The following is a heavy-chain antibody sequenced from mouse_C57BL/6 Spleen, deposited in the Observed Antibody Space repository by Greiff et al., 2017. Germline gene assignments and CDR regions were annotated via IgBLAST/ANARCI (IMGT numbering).Heavy chain of an antibody. V-gene: IGHV1-15*01. CDR2: IDPETGGT. CDR1: GYTFTDYE. J-gene: IGHJ3*01. Sequence: VQLQQSGAELVRPGASVTLSCKASGYTFTDYEMHWVKQTPVHGLEWIGAIDPETGGTAYNQKFKGKAILTADKSSSTAYMELRSLTSEGSAVYYCTRRYSNYPAWFAYWGQGTLVTVSA. D-gene: IGHD2-5*01. CDR3: TRRYSNYPAWFAY.